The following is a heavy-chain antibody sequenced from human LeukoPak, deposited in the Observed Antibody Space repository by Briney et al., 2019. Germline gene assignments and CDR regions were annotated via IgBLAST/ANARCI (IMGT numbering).Heavy chain of an antibody. CDR3: AKGDFYGSGRDYYYYMDV. D-gene: IGHD3-10*01. CDR1: NGSFSGYY. CDR2: ISGSGGRT. V-gene: IGHV3-23*01. J-gene: IGHJ6*03. Sequence: PSETLSLTCAVYNGSFSGYYWSWVRQAPGKGLEWVSAISGSGGRTYYADSVKGRFTISRDNSKNTLYLQMNSLRAEDTAVYNCAKGDFYGSGRDYYYYMDVWGKGTTVTISS.